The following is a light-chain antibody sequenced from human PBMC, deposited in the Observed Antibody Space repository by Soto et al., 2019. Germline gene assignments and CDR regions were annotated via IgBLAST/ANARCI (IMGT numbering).Light chain of an antibody. V-gene: IGLV2-14*01. CDR2: EVS. CDR1: SSDVGGYNY. J-gene: IGLJ1*01. CDR3: SSYTTTNTYV. Sequence: QSVLTQPASVSGSPGQSITISCTGTSSDVGGYNYVSWYQQHQGKAPKLMIYEVSNRPSGVSNRFSGSKSGNTASLTISGLQAEDEADYYCSSYTTTNTYVFGSGTKLTVL.